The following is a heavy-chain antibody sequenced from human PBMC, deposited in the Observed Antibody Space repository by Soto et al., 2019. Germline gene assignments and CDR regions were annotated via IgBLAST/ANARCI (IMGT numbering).Heavy chain of an antibody. J-gene: IGHJ4*02. CDR2: INDSGGST. CDR3: ARRRDASGSYFDS. CDR1: GFTFSSFA. V-gene: IGHV3-23*01. Sequence: GGSLRLSCAASGFTFSSFAMSWVRQAPGKGLEWVSAINDSGGSTYSADSVKGRFTISRDNSKNTLYLQMNSLRADDTAVYYCARRRDASGSYFDSWSQGTLVTVS. D-gene: IGHD3-10*01.